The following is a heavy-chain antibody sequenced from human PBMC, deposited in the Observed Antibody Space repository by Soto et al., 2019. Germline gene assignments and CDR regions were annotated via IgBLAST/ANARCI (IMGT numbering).Heavy chain of an antibody. J-gene: IGHJ4*02. Sequence: SETLSLTCTVSGGSISSSSYYWGWIRQPPGKGLEWIGSIYYSGSTYYNPSLKSRVTISVDPSKNQFSLKLSSVTAADTAVYYCARQRPGYYDFWSGLTQLDYWGQGTMVTVSS. CDR1: GGSISSSSYY. CDR2: IYYSGST. D-gene: IGHD3-3*01. CDR3: ARQRPGYYDFWSGLTQLDY. V-gene: IGHV4-39*01.